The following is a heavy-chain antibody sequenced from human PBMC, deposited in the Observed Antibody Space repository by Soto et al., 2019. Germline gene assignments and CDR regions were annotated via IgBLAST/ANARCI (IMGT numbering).Heavy chain of an antibody. J-gene: IGHJ4*02. D-gene: IGHD3-9*01. CDR3: ASGRGYDILTGYYPYFDY. CDR2: IIPILGIA. V-gene: IGHV1-69*02. CDR1: GGTFSSYT. Sequence: ASVKVSCKASGGTFSSYTISWVRQAPGQGLEWMGRIIPILGIANYAQKFPGRVTITADKSTSTAYMELNSLRAEDTALYYCASGRGYDILTGYYPYFDYWGQGTLVTVSS.